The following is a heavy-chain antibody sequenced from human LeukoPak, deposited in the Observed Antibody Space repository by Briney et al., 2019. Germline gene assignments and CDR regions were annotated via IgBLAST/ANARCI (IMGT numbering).Heavy chain of an antibody. V-gene: IGHV4-39*07. D-gene: IGHD3-22*01. Sequence: SETLSLTCTVSGGSISSSSYYWGWIRQPPGKGLEWIGSIYYSGSTYYNPSLKSRVTISVDTSKNQFSLKLSSVTAADTAVYYCARAGYYYDSSGPKFDYWGQGTLVTVSS. CDR1: GGSISSSSYY. J-gene: IGHJ4*02. CDR2: IYYSGST. CDR3: ARAGYYYDSSGPKFDY.